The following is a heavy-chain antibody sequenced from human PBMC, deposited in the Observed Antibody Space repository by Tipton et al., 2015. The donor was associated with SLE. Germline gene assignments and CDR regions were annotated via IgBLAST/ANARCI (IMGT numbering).Heavy chain of an antibody. J-gene: IGHJ2*01. CDR3: ARDSRLHWYFDL. CDR2: IYYSGST. Sequence: TLSLTCTVSGGSISSSSYYWGWIRQPPGKGLEWIGSIYYSGSTYYNPSLKSRVTISVDTSKNQFSPKLSSVTAADTAVYYCARDSRLHWYFDLWGRGTLVTVSS. CDR1: GGSISSSSYY. V-gene: IGHV4-39*07. D-gene: IGHD2-2*01.